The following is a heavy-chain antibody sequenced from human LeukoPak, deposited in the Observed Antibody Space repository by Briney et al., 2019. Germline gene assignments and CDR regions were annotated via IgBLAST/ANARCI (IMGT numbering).Heavy chain of an antibody. Sequence: ASVKVSCKASGYTLTSYYMHWVRQAPGQGLEWMGIINPSGGSTSYAQKFQGRVTMTRDTSTSTVYMELSSLRSEDTAVYYCARNPSRYCSGGSCYQYYFDYWGQGTLVTVSS. CDR3: ARNPSRYCSGGSCYQYYFDY. CDR2: INPSGGST. D-gene: IGHD2-15*01. CDR1: GYTLTSYY. V-gene: IGHV1-46*01. J-gene: IGHJ4*02.